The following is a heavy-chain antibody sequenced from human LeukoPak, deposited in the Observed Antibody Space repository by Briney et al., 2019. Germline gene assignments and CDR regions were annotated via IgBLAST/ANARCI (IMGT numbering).Heavy chain of an antibody. CDR1: GFTFSSYA. J-gene: IGHJ6*02. CDR3: ASATPRMDV. Sequence: PGGSLRLSCAASGFTFSSYAMHWVRQAPGKGLEWVAVISYDGSNKYYADSVKGRFTISRDNSKNTLYLQMNSLRAEDTAVYYCASATPRMDVWGQGTTVTVSS. V-gene: IGHV3-30-3*01. CDR2: ISYDGSNK.